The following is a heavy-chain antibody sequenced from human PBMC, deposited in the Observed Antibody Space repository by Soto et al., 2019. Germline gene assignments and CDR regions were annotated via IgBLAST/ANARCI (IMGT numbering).Heavy chain of an antibody. CDR2: ISSSMVHT. CDR1: GYTFHDYG. V-gene: IGHV1-18*01. CDR3: ASTSYCSGGPCTTWFER. J-gene: IGHJ5*02. D-gene: IGHD2-15*01. Sequence: ASVKVSCKASGYTFHDYGITWVRQAPGQGLEWVGWISSSMVHTKYAQSFQGRVSMTTDRSTTTAYMELRSLRSDDTAVYYCASTSYCSGGPCTTWFERWGQRTLVTVS.